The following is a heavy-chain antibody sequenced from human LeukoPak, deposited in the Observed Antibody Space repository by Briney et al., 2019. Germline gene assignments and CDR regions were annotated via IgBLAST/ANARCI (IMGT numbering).Heavy chain of an antibody. V-gene: IGHV4-39*01. CDR3: ARCGYYDFWSGYNPATFDS. CDR2: IYYSGST. D-gene: IGHD3-3*01. J-gene: IGHJ4*02. CDR1: GGSISSGNYY. Sequence: LSETLSLTCTVSGGSISSGNYYWGWIRQPPGKGLEWIGRIYYSGSTYYNPSLKSRVTISLDTSKDQFSLKLSSVTAADTAVYYCARCGYYDFWSGYNPATFDSWGQGTLVTVSS.